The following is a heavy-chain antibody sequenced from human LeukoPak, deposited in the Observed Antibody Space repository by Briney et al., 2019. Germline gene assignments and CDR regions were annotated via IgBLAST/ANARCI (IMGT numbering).Heavy chain of an antibody. D-gene: IGHD6-13*01. CDR2: ISSSSSYI. CDR1: GFAFSRYS. J-gene: IGHJ4*02. Sequence: GGSVRLSCAASGFAFSRYSMNWVRQAPGKGLEWVSSISSSSSYIYYADSVKGRFTISRDNAKNSLYLQMNSLRAEDTAVYYCARHNDIAAAGIHWGQGTLVTVSS. CDR3: ARHNDIAAAGIH. V-gene: IGHV3-21*01.